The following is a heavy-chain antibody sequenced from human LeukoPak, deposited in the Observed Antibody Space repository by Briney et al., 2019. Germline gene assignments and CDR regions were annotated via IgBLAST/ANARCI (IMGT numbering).Heavy chain of an antibody. V-gene: IGHV4-31*03. D-gene: IGHD5-18*01. CDR2: IYYSGST. CDR1: GGSISSGCYY. J-gene: IGHJ5*02. Sequence: SETLSLTCTVSGGSISSGCYYWSWIRQHPGKGREWIGYIYYSGSTYYNPSLKSRVTISVDTSKHQFSLKLSSVTAADTAVYYCARDVIYSYGYASNWFDPWGQGTLVTVSS. CDR3: ARDVIYSYGYASNWFDP.